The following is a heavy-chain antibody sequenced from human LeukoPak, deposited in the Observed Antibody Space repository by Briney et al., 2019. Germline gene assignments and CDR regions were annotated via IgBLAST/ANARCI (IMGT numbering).Heavy chain of an antibody. Sequence: ASVKVSCKASGYTFTSYDINWVRQATGQGLEWMGWMNPNSGNTGYAQKFQGRVTMTRNTSISTAYMELSSLRSEDTAVYYCAGYLRWSLHQNYWGQGTLVTVSS. CDR2: MNPNSGNT. J-gene: IGHJ4*02. D-gene: IGHD3-22*01. CDR3: AGYLRWSLHQNY. CDR1: GYTFTSYD. V-gene: IGHV1-8*01.